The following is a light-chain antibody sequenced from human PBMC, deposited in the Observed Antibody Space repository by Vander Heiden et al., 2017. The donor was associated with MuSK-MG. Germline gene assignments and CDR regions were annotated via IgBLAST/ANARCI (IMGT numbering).Light chain of an antibody. CDR2: DAS. CDR1: ERVDSY. J-gene: IGKJ4*01. V-gene: IGKV3-11*01. CDR3: QGRT. Sequence: EIVLTQSPATLSLSPGERATLSCRASERVDSYVAWYQQKPGQAPRLLIYDASNRASGTPARFSGSGSGTDFTLTISSLEPEDFAVYYCQGRTFGGGTKVEIK.